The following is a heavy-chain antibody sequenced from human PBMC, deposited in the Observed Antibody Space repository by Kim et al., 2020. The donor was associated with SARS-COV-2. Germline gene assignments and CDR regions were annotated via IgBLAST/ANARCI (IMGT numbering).Heavy chain of an antibody. V-gene: IGHV3-20*04. D-gene: IGHD6-19*01. Sequence: GGSLRLSCAASGFTFDDYGMSWVRQAPGKGLEWVSGINWNGGSTGYADSVKGRFTISRDNAKNSLYLQMNSLRAEDTALYYCARDTYSSGWYGGTCFDYWGQGTLVTVSS. CDR1: GFTFDDYG. CDR3: ARDTYSSGWYGGTCFDY. J-gene: IGHJ4*02. CDR2: INWNGGST.